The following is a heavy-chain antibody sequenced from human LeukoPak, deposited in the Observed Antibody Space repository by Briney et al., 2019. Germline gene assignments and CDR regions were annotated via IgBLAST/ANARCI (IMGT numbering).Heavy chain of an antibody. V-gene: IGHV3-11*01. D-gene: IGHD2/OR15-2a*01. J-gene: IGHJ6*02. CDR1: GFTFSDYY. CDR3: ARDSSPYYYYGMDV. CDR2: IRRSGSDI. Sequence: GGSLRLSCAASGFTFSDYYMSWIRQAPGKGLEWVSYIRRSGSDIYYADSVKGRFTISRDNAKNSLYLQMNSLRAEDTAVYYCARDSSPYYYYGMDVWGQGTTVTVSS.